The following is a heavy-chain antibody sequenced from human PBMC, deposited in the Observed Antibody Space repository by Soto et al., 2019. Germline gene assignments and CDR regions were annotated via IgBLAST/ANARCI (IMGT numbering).Heavy chain of an antibody. D-gene: IGHD3-10*01. J-gene: IGHJ6*02. Sequence: QVQLQELSPGLVKASETLSLTCTVSAGSISSYYWGWIRQSPGKGLEWIGYIYNSGSTNYNPSLKSRLTMSVDTSKNQFSLILSSVTAADTAVYYCARIIRTLAWDGVDVWGQGTRVTV. CDR2: IYNSGST. V-gene: IGHV4-59*01. CDR3: ARIIRTLAWDGVDV. CDR1: AGSISSYY.